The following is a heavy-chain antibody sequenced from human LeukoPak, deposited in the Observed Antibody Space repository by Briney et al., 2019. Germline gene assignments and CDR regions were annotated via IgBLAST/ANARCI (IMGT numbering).Heavy chain of an antibody. Sequence: ASVTVSCKASGYTFTSYDINWVRQAPRQGIEWMGWMNPNRGNTGYAQKFQGRVTITRNTSISTAYMELSSLRSEDTAVYYCARALNILYDSSANWAFDIWGEGTMVTVSS. CDR2: MNPNRGNT. V-gene: IGHV1-8*01. CDR1: GYTFTSYD. J-gene: IGHJ3*02. D-gene: IGHD3-22*01. CDR3: ARALNILYDSSANWAFDI.